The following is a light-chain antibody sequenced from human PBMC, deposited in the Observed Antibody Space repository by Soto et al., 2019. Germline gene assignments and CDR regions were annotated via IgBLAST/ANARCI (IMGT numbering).Light chain of an antibody. CDR2: GNS. Sequence: QSVLTQPPSVSGDPGQRVTISCTGSSSNIGAGYDVHWYQQLPGTAPKLLIYGNSNRPSGVPDRFSGSKSGTSASLAITGLQAEDEADYYCQSYDSSLSGLVFGTGTKVTVL. CDR1: SSNIGAGYD. J-gene: IGLJ1*01. CDR3: QSYDSSLSGLV. V-gene: IGLV1-40*01.